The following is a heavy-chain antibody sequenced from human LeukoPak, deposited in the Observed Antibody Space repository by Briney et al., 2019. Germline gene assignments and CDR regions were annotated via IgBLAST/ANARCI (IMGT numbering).Heavy chain of an antibody. V-gene: IGHV4-31*03. D-gene: IGHD3-9*01. J-gene: IGHJ5*02. CDR2: IYYSGST. CDR3: ARDLYGHDWWFDP. Sequence: SETLSLTCTVSGGSISSGGYYWSWIRQHPGKGLEWIGYIYYSGSTYYNPSLKSRVTISVDTSKNQFSLKLSSVTAAVTAVYYCARDLYGHDWWFDPWGQGTLVTVSS. CDR1: GGSISSGGYY.